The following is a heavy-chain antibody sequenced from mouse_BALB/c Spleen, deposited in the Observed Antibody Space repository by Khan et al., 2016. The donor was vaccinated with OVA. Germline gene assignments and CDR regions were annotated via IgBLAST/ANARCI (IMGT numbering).Heavy chain of an antibody. CDR3: AIRNYFGYTFAY. CDR2: ISPGSGDT. V-gene: IGHV1-77*01. CDR1: GYTFTDYY. J-gene: IGHJ3*01. Sequence: QVQLQQSGAELARPGASVKLSCKASGYTFTDYYINWVKQRTGQGLEWIGEISPGSGDTYYNERFKGTATLTADKSSSTAYMQLSSLTSEASAVYFCAIRNYFGYTFAYWGQGTLVTVSA. D-gene: IGHD1-2*01.